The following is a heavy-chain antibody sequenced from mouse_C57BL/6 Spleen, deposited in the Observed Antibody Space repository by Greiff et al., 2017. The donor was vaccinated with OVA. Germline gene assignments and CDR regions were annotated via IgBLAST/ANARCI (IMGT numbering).Heavy chain of an antibody. D-gene: IGHD2-4*01. CDR1: GFTFSSYA. J-gene: IGHJ2*01. Sequence: EVQGVESGGGLVKPGGSLKLSCAASGFTFSSYAMSWVRQTPEKRLEWVATISDGGSYTYYPDNVKGRFTISRDNAKNNLYLQMSHLKSEDTAMYYCAREGNYDYDGYFDYWGQGTTLTVSS. V-gene: IGHV5-4*01. CDR3: AREGNYDYDGYFDY. CDR2: ISDGGSYT.